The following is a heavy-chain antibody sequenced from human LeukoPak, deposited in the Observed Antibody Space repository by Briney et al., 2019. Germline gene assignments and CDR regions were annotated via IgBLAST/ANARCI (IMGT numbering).Heavy chain of an antibody. CDR2: ISFSGGNT. Sequence: GGSLRLSCAASGFTFSDSAMNWVRQAPGKGLEWVSLISFSGGNTYYADSMEGRFTISRDNYKDTLYLQMNSLRAEDTAMYYCARDIEFSTWGLGTMVTVSS. D-gene: IGHD3-3*02. J-gene: IGHJ3*01. CDR1: GFTFSDSA. CDR3: ARDIEFST. V-gene: IGHV3-23*01.